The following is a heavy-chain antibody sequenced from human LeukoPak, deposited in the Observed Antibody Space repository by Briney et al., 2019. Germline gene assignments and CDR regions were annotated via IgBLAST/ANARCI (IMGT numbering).Heavy chain of an antibody. Sequence: GGSLRLSCAASGFTFSSYEMNWVRQAPGKGLEWVSYISSSGSTIYYADSVKGRFTISRDNAKNSLYLQMNSLRAEDTAVYYCARDRGYCSGGSCLWGQGTLGTVSS. CDR1: GFTFSSYE. CDR3: ARDRGYCSGGSCL. J-gene: IGHJ4*02. D-gene: IGHD2-15*01. V-gene: IGHV3-48*03. CDR2: ISSSGSTI.